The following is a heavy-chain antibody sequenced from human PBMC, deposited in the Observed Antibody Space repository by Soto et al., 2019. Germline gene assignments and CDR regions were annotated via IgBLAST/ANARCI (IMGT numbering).Heavy chain of an antibody. D-gene: IGHD5-12*01. V-gene: IGHV3-9*01. J-gene: IGHJ4*02. CDR1: GFTFDDYA. CDR3: AKDQEEMATRNLDY. CDR2: ISWNSGSI. Sequence: GGSLRLSCAASGFTFDDYAMHWVRQAPGKGLEWVSGISWNSGSIGYADSVKGRFTISRDNAKSSLYLQMNSLRAEDTALYYCAKDQEEMATRNLDYWGQGTLVTVSS.